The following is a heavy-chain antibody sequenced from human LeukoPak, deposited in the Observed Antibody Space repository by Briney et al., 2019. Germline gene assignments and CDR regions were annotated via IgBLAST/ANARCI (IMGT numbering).Heavy chain of an antibody. CDR1: GYSFTSYW. D-gene: IGHD3-10*01. V-gene: IGHV5-51*01. J-gene: IGHJ4*02. CDR3: ARQLGDRKRPDYYFDY. Sequence: GESLKISCKGSGYSFTSYWIGWVRRMPGKGLEWRGIIYPGDSDTRYSPSFQGQVTISADKSISTAYLQWSSLKASDTAMYYCARQLGDRKRPDYYFDYWGQGTLVTVSS. CDR2: IYPGDSDT.